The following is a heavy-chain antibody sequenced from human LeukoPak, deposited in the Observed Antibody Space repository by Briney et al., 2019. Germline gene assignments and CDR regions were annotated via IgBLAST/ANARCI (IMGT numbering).Heavy chain of an antibody. Sequence: ASVKVSCKASGYTFTSYGISWVRQAPGQGLEWMGWISAYNGNTNYAQKLQGRVTTTTDTSTSTAYMELRSLRSDDTAVYYCARDSRYSSSWPIDYWGQGTLVTVSS. V-gene: IGHV1-18*01. D-gene: IGHD6-13*01. CDR2: ISAYNGNT. CDR3: ARDSRYSSSWPIDY. J-gene: IGHJ4*02. CDR1: GYTFTSYG.